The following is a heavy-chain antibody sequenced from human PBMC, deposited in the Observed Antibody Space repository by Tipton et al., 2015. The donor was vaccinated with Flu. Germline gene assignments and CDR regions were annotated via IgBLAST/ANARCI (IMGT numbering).Heavy chain of an antibody. CDR3: ARAIAAAGSC. CDR2: IYSSDST. CDR1: GFIVSSDY. Sequence: GSLRLSCAASGFIVSSDYMSWVRQAPGKGLEWVSVIYSSDSTSYADSVRGRFTLSRDNSRNTLYLQMNNLRVEDTAVYYCARAIAAAGSCWGQGTLVTVSS. D-gene: IGHD6-25*01. V-gene: IGHV3-53*01. J-gene: IGHJ4*02.